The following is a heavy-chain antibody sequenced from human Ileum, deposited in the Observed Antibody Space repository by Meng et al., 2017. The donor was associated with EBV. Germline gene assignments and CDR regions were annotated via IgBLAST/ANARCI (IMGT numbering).Heavy chain of an antibody. D-gene: IGHD3-16*01. V-gene: IGHV3-15*01. Sequence: EVQLWRSGGGLVKPGESIILSCAASGFTLTNAHITWVRQAPGKGLEWVGRIKRTTDGGTTAYAAPVNGRFTISRDGSKNTLYLQMNSLKTEDTAVYYCTDVGGDMIWGQGTLVTVSS. CDR3: TDVGGDMI. J-gene: IGHJ4*02. CDR1: GFTLTNAH. CDR2: IKRTTDGGTT.